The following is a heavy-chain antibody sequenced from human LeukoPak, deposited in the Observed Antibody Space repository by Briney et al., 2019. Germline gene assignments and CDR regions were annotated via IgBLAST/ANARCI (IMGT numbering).Heavy chain of an antibody. V-gene: IGHV3-21*01. J-gene: IGHJ4*02. CDR2: ISSSSSYI. D-gene: IGHD3-10*01. CDR3: ARAYYGSGSYYVDY. Sequence: GGTLRLSCAASGFTFSSYSMNWVRQAPGKGLEWVSSISSSSSYIYYADSVKGRFTISRDNAKNSLYLQMNSLRAEDTAVYYCARAYYGSGSYYVDYWGQGTLVTVSS. CDR1: GFTFSSYS.